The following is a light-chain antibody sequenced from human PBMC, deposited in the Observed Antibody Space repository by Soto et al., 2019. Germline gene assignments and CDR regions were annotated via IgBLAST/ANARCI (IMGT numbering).Light chain of an antibody. CDR3: QQYGSSLYT. CDR2: GSS. CDR1: QSVSSNY. Sequence: EIVLTQSPDTLSLSPGERATLSCRASQSVSSNYVAWYQQKPGQAPRLLTHGSSSRATGVPDRFSGRGSGTTFTLVISRLEPEDFAVYYCQQYGSSLYTFGQGTKLEIK. V-gene: IGKV3-20*01. J-gene: IGKJ2*01.